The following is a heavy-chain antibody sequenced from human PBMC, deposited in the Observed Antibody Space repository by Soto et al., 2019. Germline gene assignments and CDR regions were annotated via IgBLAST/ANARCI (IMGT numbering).Heavy chain of an antibody. V-gene: IGHV1-69*01. CDR1: GGTFSSYA. J-gene: IGHJ6*02. D-gene: IGHD2-2*01. Sequence: QVQLVQSGAEVKKPGSSVKVSCKASGGTFSSYAISWVRQAPGQGLEWMGGIIPISGTANYEQKFQGRVTITADESTSTAYMELSSLRSEDTAVYYCARSQGSCTSLEIYYYYYYGMDVWGQGTTVTVSS. CDR2: IIPISGTA. CDR3: ARSQGSCTSLEIYYYYYYGMDV.